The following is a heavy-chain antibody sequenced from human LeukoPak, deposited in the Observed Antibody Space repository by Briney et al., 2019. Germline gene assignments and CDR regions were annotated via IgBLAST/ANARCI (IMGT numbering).Heavy chain of an antibody. V-gene: IGHV4-39*01. D-gene: IGHD6-25*01. CDR2: IYYSGTT. CDR1: GGSISSRSYF. J-gene: IGHJ4*02. Sequence: PSETLSLTCTVAGGSISSRSYFCGWIRQPPGRGLEWIGSIYYSGTTYYNPSLKSRVTISEDTSKNQFSLKLSSVTAAETAVYYCARQAAQPLLPDYWGQGTLITVSS. CDR3: ARQAAQPLLPDY.